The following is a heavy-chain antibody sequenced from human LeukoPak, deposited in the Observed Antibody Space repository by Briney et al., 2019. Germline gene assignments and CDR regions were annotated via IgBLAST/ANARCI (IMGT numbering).Heavy chain of an antibody. D-gene: IGHD5-24*01. CDR3: ANSDARWIQFSH. V-gene: IGHV3-21*01. J-gene: IGHJ4*02. Sequence: GRCLRLSCAASGFTFSSYSMDWGRPTPRKRLGWVSSIRSSSSEISYTDSLKGRFTISKDNAKNSVYLEMNSLRAEDTAVYYCANSDARWIQFSHWGQGTLVTVSS. CDR1: GFTFSSYS. CDR2: IRSSSSEI.